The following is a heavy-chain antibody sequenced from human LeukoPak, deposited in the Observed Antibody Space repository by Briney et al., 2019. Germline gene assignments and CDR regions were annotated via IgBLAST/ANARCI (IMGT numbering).Heavy chain of an antibody. CDR3: TKTLGEPQYYDFWSGYYGISDY. CDR1: GFTFSSYA. J-gene: IGHJ4*02. D-gene: IGHD3-3*01. CDR2: ISGSGGST. Sequence: GGSLRLSCAASGFTFSSYAMSWVRQAPGKGLEWVSAISGSGGSTYYADSVKGRFTISRDNSKNTLYLQMNSLRAEDTAVYYCTKTLGEPQYYDFWSGYYGISDYWGQGTLVTVSS. V-gene: IGHV3-23*01.